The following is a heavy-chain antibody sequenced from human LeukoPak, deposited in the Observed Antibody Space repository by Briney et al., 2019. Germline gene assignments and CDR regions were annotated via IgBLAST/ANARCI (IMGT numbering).Heavy chain of an antibody. CDR3: AREATGWEPLRTYFDY. CDR1: GDSISSYY. V-gene: IGHV4-4*07. CDR2: IYTSGST. J-gene: IGHJ4*02. Sequence: PSETLSLTCTVSGDSISSYYWSWIRQPAGKGLEWTGRIYTSGSTNYNPSLNSRVTMSVDTSKKQFSLKLNSVTAADTAVYYCAREATGWEPLRTYFDYWGQGTLVTVSS. D-gene: IGHD1-26*01.